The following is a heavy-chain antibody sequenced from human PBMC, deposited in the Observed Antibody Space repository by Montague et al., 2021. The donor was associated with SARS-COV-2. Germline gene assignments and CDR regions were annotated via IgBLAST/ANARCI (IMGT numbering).Heavy chain of an antibody. CDR2: INHSGST. CDR3: ARGLGRPGTIFGVALY. CDR1: GGSFSGYY. D-gene: IGHD3-3*01. J-gene: IGHJ4*02. V-gene: IGHV4-34*01. Sequence: SETLSLTCGVYGGSFSGYYWSWIRQPPGKGLQWIGGINHSGSTNYNSSLNSRGTISLDTSKKQFSLKLTSVSAADTAVYYCARGLGRPGTIFGVALYWGQGTLVTVSS.